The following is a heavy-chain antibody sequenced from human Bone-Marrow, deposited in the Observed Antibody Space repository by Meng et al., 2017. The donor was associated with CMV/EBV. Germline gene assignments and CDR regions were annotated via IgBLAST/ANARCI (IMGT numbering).Heavy chain of an antibody. Sequence: GESLKISCAASGFTFSSYGMHWVRQAPGKGLEWVTVIWYDGSNKYYADSVKGRFTISRDNSKNTLYLQMNSLRAEDTAVYYCAKEYYDFWSGYDRSYGMDVSGQGTTVTVSS. V-gene: IGHV3-33*06. J-gene: IGHJ6*02. CDR1: GFTFSSYG. D-gene: IGHD3-3*01. CDR2: IWYDGSNK. CDR3: AKEYYDFWSGYDRSYGMDV.